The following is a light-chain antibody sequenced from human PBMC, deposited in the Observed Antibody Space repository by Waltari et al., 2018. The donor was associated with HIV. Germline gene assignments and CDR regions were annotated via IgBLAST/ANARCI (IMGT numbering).Light chain of an antibody. CDR1: SSDVGGYNY. CDR3: SSYTSSSTLWV. V-gene: IGLV2-14*01. CDR2: VVS. J-gene: IGLJ3*02. Sequence: QSALTQPASVSGSPGQSITISCTGTSSDVGGYNYVSWYQQHPGKAPKLLFIVVSHRPSGVSNRCSGCKSCNTASLTISGLQAEDEADYYFSSYTSSSTLWVFGGGTKLTVL.